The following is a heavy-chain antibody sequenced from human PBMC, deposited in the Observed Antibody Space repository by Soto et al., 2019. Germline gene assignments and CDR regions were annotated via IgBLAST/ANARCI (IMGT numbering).Heavy chain of an antibody. Sequence: GGSLRLSCSASGFTFSGYWMTWVRQAPGKGLEWVANIKEDGSEKYYVDSVKGRFTISRDNPKNSLYLQMNSLRADDTAVYYCARPLYGSGSVWFDPWGQGTLVTVSS. D-gene: IGHD3-10*01. V-gene: IGHV3-7*03. CDR3: ARPLYGSGSVWFDP. J-gene: IGHJ5*02. CDR1: GFTFSGYW. CDR2: IKEDGSEK.